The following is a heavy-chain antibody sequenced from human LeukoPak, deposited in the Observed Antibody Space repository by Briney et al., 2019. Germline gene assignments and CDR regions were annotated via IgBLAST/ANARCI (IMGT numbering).Heavy chain of an antibody. CDR3: ARAPGYDFWSGYYDY. V-gene: IGHV1-69*01. J-gene: IGHJ4*02. CDR1: GGTFSSYA. Sequence: ASVKVSCKASGGTFSSYAISWVRQAPGQGLEWMGGIIPIFGTANYAQKFQGRVTITADESTSTAYMELSSLRSEDTAVYYCARAPGYDFWSGYYDYWGQGTLVTVSS. CDR2: IIPIFGTA. D-gene: IGHD3-3*01.